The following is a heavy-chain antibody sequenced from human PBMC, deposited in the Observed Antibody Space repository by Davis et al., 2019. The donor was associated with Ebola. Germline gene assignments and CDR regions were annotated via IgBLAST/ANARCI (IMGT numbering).Heavy chain of an antibody. D-gene: IGHD5-18*01. CDR1: GDSVSSGG. V-gene: IGHV6-1*01. CDR3: ARGWLRGNMDV. Sequence: LRLSCAISGDSVSSGGWNWIRQSPSRGLEWLGRTYYSSKWYNDYAVSVKSRVTINPDTSKNQFSLQLSSVTPEDTALYYCARGWLRGNMDVWGEGTTVTVSS. CDR2: TYYSSKWYN. J-gene: IGHJ6*04.